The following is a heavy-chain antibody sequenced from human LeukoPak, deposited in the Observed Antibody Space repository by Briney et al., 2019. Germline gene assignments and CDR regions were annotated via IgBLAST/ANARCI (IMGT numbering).Heavy chain of an antibody. J-gene: IGHJ1*01. CDR1: GFTFSSYG. Sequence: GGSLRLSCAASGFTFSSYGMHWVRQAPGKGLEWVGVISDDGSNKYYADSVKGRFTISRDNSKNTLYLQMNSLRAEDTAVYYCARDHWVAATGREIYFQHWGQGTLVTVSS. CDR2: ISDDGSNK. V-gene: IGHV3-30*03. D-gene: IGHD2-15*01. CDR3: ARDHWVAATGREIYFQH.